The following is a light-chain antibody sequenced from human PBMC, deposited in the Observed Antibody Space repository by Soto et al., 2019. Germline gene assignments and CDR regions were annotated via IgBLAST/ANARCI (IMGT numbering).Light chain of an antibody. CDR1: QSISTS. Sequence: DIPMTQSPSTLAVSVGDRVTITCRASQSISTSLAWYQQKPGKAPKLLIYKASSLESGVPSRFSGSGSGTEFTLTISSLQPDDFATYYCQQYNRYSLTFGGGTKVEIK. J-gene: IGKJ4*01. V-gene: IGKV1-5*03. CDR2: KAS. CDR3: QQYNRYSLT.